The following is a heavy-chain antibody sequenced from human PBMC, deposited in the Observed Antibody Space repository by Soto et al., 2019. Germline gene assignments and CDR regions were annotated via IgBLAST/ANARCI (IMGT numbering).Heavy chain of an antibody. V-gene: IGHV4-34*01. CDR2: INHSGST. Sequence: SETLSLTCAVYGGSFSGYYWSWIRQPPGKGLEWIGEINHSGSTNYNPSLKSRVTISVDTSKNQFSLKLSSVTAADTAVYYCATGRITMVRGVRFDPWGQGTLVTVSS. D-gene: IGHD3-10*01. J-gene: IGHJ5*02. CDR3: ATGRITMVRGVRFDP. CDR1: GGSFSGYY.